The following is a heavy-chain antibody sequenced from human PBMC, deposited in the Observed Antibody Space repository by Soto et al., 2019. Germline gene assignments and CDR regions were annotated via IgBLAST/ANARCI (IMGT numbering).Heavy chain of an antibody. V-gene: IGHV1-69*13. CDR1: RVAFSKFI. Sequence: SVKVSCKASRVAFSKFIVTWVRQAPGLGLELVGGIIPIFGTANYAQKFQGRVTITADESTSTSYMEVNNLRSEDTAVYYCAKVRYSSPMGYYYGMDVWGQGTTVTVSS. CDR3: AKVRYSSPMGYYYGMDV. CDR2: IIPIFGTA. D-gene: IGHD6-19*01. J-gene: IGHJ6*02.